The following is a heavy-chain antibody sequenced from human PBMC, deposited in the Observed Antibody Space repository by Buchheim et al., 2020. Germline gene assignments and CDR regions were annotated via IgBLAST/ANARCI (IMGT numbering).Heavy chain of an antibody. J-gene: IGHJ4*02. V-gene: IGHV4-59*01. D-gene: IGHD4-17*01. CDR3: ARGGGEDYGDPIDY. CDR1: GGSISSYY. Sequence: QVQLQESGPGLVKPSETLSLTCTVSGGSISSYYWSWIRQPPGKGLEWIGYIYYSGSTNYNPSLKSRVTISVDTSKNQFSLKLSSVTAADTAVYYCARGGGEDYGDPIDYWGQGTL. CDR2: IYYSGST.